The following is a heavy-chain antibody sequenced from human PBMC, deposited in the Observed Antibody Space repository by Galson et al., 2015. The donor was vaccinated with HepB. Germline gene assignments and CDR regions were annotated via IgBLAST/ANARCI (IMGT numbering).Heavy chain of an antibody. CDR1: GFTFSSYG. CDR2: ISYDGSNK. CDR3: AKDLFPAWGGYGSGSYRGGFDY. D-gene: IGHD3-10*01. Sequence: SLRLSCAASGFTFSSYGMHWVRQAPGKGLEWVAVISYDGSNKYYADSVKGRFTISRDNSKNTLYLQMNSLRAEDTAVYYCAKDLFPAWGGYGSGSYRGGFDYWGQGTLVTVSS. J-gene: IGHJ4*02. V-gene: IGHV3-30*18.